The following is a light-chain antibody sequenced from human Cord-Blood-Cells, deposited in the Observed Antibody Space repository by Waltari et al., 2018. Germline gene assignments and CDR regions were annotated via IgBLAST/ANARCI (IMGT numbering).Light chain of an antibody. V-gene: IGLV2-23*02. CDR1: SSDVGSYNL. CDR3: CSYAGSSTYV. Sequence: QSALTQPASVSGSPGQSIPISCTGTSSDVGSYNLVSWYQQHPGKAPKLKIYEVSKRPSGVSNRFSGSQSGNTASLTISVLQAEDEADYYCCSYAGSSTYVFGTGTKVTVL. CDR2: EVS. J-gene: IGLJ1*01.